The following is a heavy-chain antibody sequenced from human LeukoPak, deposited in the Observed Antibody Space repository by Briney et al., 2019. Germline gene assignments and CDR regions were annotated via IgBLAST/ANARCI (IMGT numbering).Heavy chain of an antibody. V-gene: IGHV1-18*04. CDR1: GYTFTSYG. Sequence: ASVKVSCKASGYTFTSYGISWVRQAPGQGLEWMGWISAYNGNTNYAQKLQGRVTMTTDTSTSTAYMELRSLRSDDTAVYYCARDRWYYGSGSSPLGYWGQGTLVTVSS. D-gene: IGHD3-10*01. J-gene: IGHJ4*02. CDR2: ISAYNGNT. CDR3: ARDRWYYGSGSSPLGY.